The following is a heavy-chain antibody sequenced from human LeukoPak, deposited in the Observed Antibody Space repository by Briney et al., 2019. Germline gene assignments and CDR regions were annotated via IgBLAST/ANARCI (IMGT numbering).Heavy chain of an antibody. J-gene: IGHJ5*02. CDR2: IYTSGGT. CDR3: ARDHFGSGNFYSWWFDP. V-gene: IGHV4-4*07. D-gene: IGHD3-10*01. Sequence: SETLSLTCAVYGGSFSGYYWSWIRQPAGRGLEWIGRIYTSGGTNYNPALEGRVTISVDTSKNQFSLRLTSVTAADMAVYYCARDHFGSGNFYSWWFDPWGQGTLVTVSS. CDR1: GGSFSGYY.